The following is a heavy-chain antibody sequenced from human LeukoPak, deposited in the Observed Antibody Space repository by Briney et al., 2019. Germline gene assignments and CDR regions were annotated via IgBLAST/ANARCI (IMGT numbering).Heavy chain of an antibody. V-gene: IGHV1-69*13. CDR2: IIPIFGTA. D-gene: IGHD7-27*01. CDR1: GGTFSSYA. J-gene: IGHJ6*03. Sequence: SVKVSCKASGGTFSSYAISWVRQAPGQGLEWMGGIIPIFGTANYAQKFQGRVTITADESTSTAYMELSSLRSEDTAVYYCASHLRPLGYYYMDVWGKGTTVTVSS. CDR3: ASHLRPLGYYYMDV.